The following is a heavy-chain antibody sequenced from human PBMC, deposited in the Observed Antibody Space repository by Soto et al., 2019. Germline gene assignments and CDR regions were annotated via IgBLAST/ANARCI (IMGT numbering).Heavy chain of an antibody. V-gene: IGHV3-48*03. D-gene: IGHD2-15*01. CDR2: ISSSGSTI. CDR3: ARELVVVAATAFDS. J-gene: IGHJ4*02. Sequence: EVQLVESGGGLVQPGGSLRLSCAASGFTFSSYEMNWVRQAPGKGLEWVSYISSSGSTIYYADSVKGRFTISRDNAKNSLYLQMNSLRAEDTAVYYCARELVVVAATAFDSWGQGTLVTVSS. CDR1: GFTFSSYE.